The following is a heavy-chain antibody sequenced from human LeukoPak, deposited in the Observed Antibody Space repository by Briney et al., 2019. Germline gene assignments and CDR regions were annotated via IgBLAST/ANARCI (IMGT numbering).Heavy chain of an antibody. D-gene: IGHD3-9*01. CDR1: GYSFTSYW. CDR2: IDPSDSYT. J-gene: IGHJ4*02. V-gene: IGHV5-10-1*01. Sequence: GESLRISCKGSGYSFTSYWISWVRPLPGKGLEWMGRIDPSDSYTNYSPSFQGHVTISADKSISTAYLQWSSLKASDTAMYYCASSKYYDILTGYYNGLDYWGQGTLVTVSS. CDR3: ASSKYYDILTGYYNGLDY.